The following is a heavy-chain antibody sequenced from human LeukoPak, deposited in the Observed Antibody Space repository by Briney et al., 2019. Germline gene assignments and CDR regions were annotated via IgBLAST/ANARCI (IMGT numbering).Heavy chain of an antibody. Sequence: SETLSLTCAVSGGSISSSNWWSWVRQSPGKGLEWIGSIFYSGSTYYNPSLKSRVTISIDTSENQFSLKVSSVTAADTAVYYCATTPALAVAGTLDPKEWGQGTLVTVSS. CDR2: IFYSGST. D-gene: IGHD6-19*01. V-gene: IGHV4-39*01. CDR3: ATTPALAVAGTLDPKE. J-gene: IGHJ4*02. CDR1: GGSISSSNW.